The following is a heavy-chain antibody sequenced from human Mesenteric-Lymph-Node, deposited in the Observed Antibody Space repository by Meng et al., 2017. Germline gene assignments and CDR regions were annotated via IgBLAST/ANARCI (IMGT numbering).Heavy chain of an antibody. CDR1: GFTFNSYA. V-gene: IGHV3-30*01. D-gene: IGHD1-26*01. J-gene: IGHJ6*02. CDR3: ARDVSGSYGMDV. Sequence: GESLKISCAASGFTFNSYALHWVRQAPGKGLEWVAVISYDGVNKNYADSVKGRFTISRDNSKNTLYLQMNNLRAEDTAVYYCARDVSGSYGMDVWAQGTTVTVSS. CDR2: ISYDGVNK.